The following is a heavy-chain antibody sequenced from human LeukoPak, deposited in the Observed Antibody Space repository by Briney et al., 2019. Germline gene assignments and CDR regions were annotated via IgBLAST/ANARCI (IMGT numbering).Heavy chain of an antibody. CDR1: GGTFSSYA. D-gene: IGHD3-16*02. CDR3: ARDAYDYVWGSYLPFDY. CDR2: IIPIFGTA. Sequence: GASVKVSCKASGGTFSSYAISWARQAPGQGLEWMGGIIPIFGTANYAQKFQGRVTITTDESTSTAYMELSSLRSEDTAVYYCARDAYDYVWGSYLPFDYWGQGTLVTVSS. V-gene: IGHV1-69*05. J-gene: IGHJ4*02.